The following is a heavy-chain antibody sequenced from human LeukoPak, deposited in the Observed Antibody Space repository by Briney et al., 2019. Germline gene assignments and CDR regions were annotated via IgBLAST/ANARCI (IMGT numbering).Heavy chain of an antibody. CDR2: ISSNSTI. Sequence: GGSPRLSCAASGFTFSDYYMNWVRQAPGKGLEWVSSISSNSTIYYADSVKGRFTISRDNAKNSLYLQMNSLRAEDTAVYYCARDRPRVVVVAATPLLGYFDYWGQGTLVTVSS. CDR3: ARDRPRVVVVAATPLLGYFDY. J-gene: IGHJ4*02. D-gene: IGHD2-15*01. CDR1: GFTFSDYY. V-gene: IGHV3-69-1*01.